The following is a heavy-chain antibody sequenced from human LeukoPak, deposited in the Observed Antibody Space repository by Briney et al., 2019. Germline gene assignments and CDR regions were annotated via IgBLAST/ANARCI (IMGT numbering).Heavy chain of an antibody. CDR2: IYSSGNT. J-gene: IGHJ4*02. Sequence: PSETLSLTCTVSGGSISNYFWSWIRQPPGKGLEWIAYIYSSGNTNYNPSLRGRVTISVDTSKNQFSLRMNSVTAADTAVYYCAREGQQLVVWNYWGQGTLVTVSS. CDR3: AREGQQLVVWNY. CDR1: GGSISNYF. D-gene: IGHD6-13*01. V-gene: IGHV4-4*08.